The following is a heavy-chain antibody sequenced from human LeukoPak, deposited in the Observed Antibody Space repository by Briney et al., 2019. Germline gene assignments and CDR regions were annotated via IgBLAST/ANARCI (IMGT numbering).Heavy chain of an antibody. J-gene: IGHJ4*02. Sequence: ASVKVSCKASGYTFTSYDINWVRQATGQGLEWMGWMNPNSGNTGYAQKFQGRVTMTRNTSISTAYMELSSLRSEDTAVYYCARAWRVGATLGDLESFDYWGQGTLVTVSS. D-gene: IGHD1-26*01. CDR2: MNPNSGNT. CDR1: GYTFTSYD. CDR3: ARAWRVGATLGDLESFDY. V-gene: IGHV1-8*01.